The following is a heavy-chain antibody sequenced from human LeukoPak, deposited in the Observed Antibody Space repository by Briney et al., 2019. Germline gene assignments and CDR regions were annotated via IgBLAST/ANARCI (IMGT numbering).Heavy chain of an antibody. V-gene: IGHV3-48*03. J-gene: IGHJ4*02. CDR1: GFTLSSYE. CDR3: VRDGGTRLKYSYGYGDY. CDR2: ISSSGDTI. Sequence: PEGSLRLSCAASGFTLSSYEMNWVRQAPGKGLEWVSYISSSGDTIHYADSVKGRFTISRDNAKNSLYLQMNSLRAEDTAVYYCVRDGGTRLKYSYGYGDYWGQGTLVTVSS. D-gene: IGHD5-18*01.